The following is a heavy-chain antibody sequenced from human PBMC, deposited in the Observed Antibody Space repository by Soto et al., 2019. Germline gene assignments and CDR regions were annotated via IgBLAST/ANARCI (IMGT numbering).Heavy chain of an antibody. CDR1: GGSISSYY. CDR3: AREVTARNYYDSSGYLFDY. J-gene: IGHJ4*02. Sequence: SETLSLTCTVSGGSISSYYWSCIRQPAGKGLEWIGRINNSGSSNYNPSLKSRVTISVDTSKNQFSLKLSSVTAADTAVYYCAREVTARNYYDSSGYLFDYWGQGTLVTVSS. V-gene: IGHV4-4*07. D-gene: IGHD3-22*01. CDR2: INNSGSS.